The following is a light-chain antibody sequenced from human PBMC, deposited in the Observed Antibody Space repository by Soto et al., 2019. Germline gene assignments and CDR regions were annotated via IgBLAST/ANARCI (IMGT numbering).Light chain of an antibody. CDR1: QSVLYSSNNKNY. J-gene: IGKJ4*01. CDR2: CAS. V-gene: IGKV4-1*01. Sequence: DIVMTQSPDSLAVSLGERATINCKSSQSVLYSSNNKNYLAWYQQKPGQPPKLLIYCASTRESGVPDRFSGSGSGTDFTLTISSLQAEDVAVYYCQQYDSPPPHFGGGTKVEIK. CDR3: QQYDSPPPH.